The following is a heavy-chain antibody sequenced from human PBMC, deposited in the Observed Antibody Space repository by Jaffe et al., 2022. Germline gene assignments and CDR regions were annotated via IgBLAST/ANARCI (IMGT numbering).Heavy chain of an antibody. D-gene: IGHD6-6*01. J-gene: IGHJ4*02. Sequence: EVQLLESGGGLVQPGGSLRLSCAASGFTFPSYAVNWVRQAPGKGLEWVSGVTGSSGKTYYADSVKGRFTISRDNSKDTVYLQMNGLRVEDTAIYYCAKESTSTSSGAFDYWGQGTLVTVSS. CDR1: GFTFPSYA. CDR2: VTGSSGKT. CDR3: AKESTSTSSGAFDY. V-gene: IGHV3-23*01.